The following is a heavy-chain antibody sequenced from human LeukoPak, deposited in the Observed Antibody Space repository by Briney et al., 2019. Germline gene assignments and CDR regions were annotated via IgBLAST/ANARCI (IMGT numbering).Heavy chain of an antibody. CDR3: ARDILMVGATHYFDY. J-gene: IGHJ4*02. CDR1: GGSISSYY. CDR2: IHHSVSP. D-gene: IGHD1-26*01. V-gene: IGHV4-59*01. Sequence: SETLSLTCTVSGGSISSYYWSWIRQPPGKGLEWIGYIHHSVSPTYNPSLKSRVTISVDTSKNQFSLKVSSVTAANTAVYYCARDILMVGATHYFDYWGQGTLVTVSS.